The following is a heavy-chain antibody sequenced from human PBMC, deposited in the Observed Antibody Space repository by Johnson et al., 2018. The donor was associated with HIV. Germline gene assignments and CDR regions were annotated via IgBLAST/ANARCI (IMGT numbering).Heavy chain of an antibody. CDR1: GFTVSTNY. D-gene: IGHD3-3*01. CDR2: IYSGGST. Sequence: EMQLVESGGALVRPGGSLRLSCAASGFTVSTNYMNWVRQAPGKGLEWVSVIYSGGSTYYADSVKGRFTISRDNSKNTLYLQMNSLRAEDTAVYYCARTSLEWLLFAFDIWGQGTMVTVSS. J-gene: IGHJ3*02. V-gene: IGHV3-66*01. CDR3: ARTSLEWLLFAFDI.